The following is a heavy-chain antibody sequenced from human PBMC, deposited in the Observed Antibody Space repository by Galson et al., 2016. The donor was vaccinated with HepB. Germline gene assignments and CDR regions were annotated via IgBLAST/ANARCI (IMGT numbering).Heavy chain of an antibody. V-gene: IGHV3-23*01. CDR2: ITGSGGTT. CDR1: GFSFSTSG. Sequence: SLRLSCAASGFSFSTSGMSWVRQTPGRGLEWVSVITGSGGTTHYADSVKGRFTISRDNSNNTLYLYMNSLRAGDTAVYYCGKHGGFDYWGQGALVTVSS. CDR3: GKHGGFDY. J-gene: IGHJ4*02. D-gene: IGHD3-16*01.